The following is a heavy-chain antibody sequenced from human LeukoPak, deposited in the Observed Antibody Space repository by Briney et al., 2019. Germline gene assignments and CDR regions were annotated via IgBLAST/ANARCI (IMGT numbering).Heavy chain of an antibody. Sequence: ASVKVSCKASGYTFTSYDINWVRQATGQGLEWMGWMNPNSGNTGYAQKFQGRVTMTRNTSISTAYMELSSLRSEDTAVYYCARRHPDCSGGSCYWFAPWGQGTLVTVSS. CDR3: ARRHPDCSGGSCYWFAP. CDR1: GYTFTSYD. CDR2: MNPNSGNT. D-gene: IGHD2-15*01. V-gene: IGHV1-8*01. J-gene: IGHJ5*02.